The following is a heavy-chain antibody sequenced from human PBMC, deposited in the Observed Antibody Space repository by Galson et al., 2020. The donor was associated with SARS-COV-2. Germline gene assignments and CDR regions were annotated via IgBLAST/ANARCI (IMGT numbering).Heavy chain of an antibody. D-gene: IGHD5-18*01. CDR3: ARDPDKDTAMVS. Sequence: GESLKISCAASGFTFSSSGMHWVRQAPGKGLEWVALIWYDGSYKYYADSVKGRFTISRDNSKKTLYLQMKSLRAEDTAVYYCARDPDKDTAMVSWGQGTLVTVSS. CDR1: GFTFSSSG. CDR2: IWYDGSYK. J-gene: IGHJ4*02. V-gene: IGHV3-33*01.